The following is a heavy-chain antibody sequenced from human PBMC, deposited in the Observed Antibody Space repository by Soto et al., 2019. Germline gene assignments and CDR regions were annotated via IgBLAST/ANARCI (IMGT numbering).Heavy chain of an antibody. CDR3: ARGPGGFGEFSLDY. CDR2: IYSGGST. Sequence: PSATLSLTCTVSVGSINTYYWSWIRQAAGKGLEWIGRIYSGGSTNYNPSLMRRVSVSVDMSKNQFSLKLSSVTAADTAVYYCARGPGGFGEFSLDYWGHGTLVTVSS. CDR1: VGSINTYY. V-gene: IGHV4-4*07. J-gene: IGHJ4*01. D-gene: IGHD3-10*01.